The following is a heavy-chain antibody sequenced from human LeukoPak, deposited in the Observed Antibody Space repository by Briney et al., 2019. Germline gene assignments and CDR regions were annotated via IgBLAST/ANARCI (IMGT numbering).Heavy chain of an antibody. CDR3: ARVTTMVRGVIKRGRGNFDY. Sequence: SETLSLTCTVSGGSISSSSYYWSWIRQPAGKGLEWIGRIYTSGSTNYNPSLKSRVTMSVDTSKNQFSLKLSSVTAADTAVYYCARVTTMVRGVIKRGRGNFDYWGQGTLVTVSS. V-gene: IGHV4-61*02. J-gene: IGHJ4*02. CDR2: IYTSGST. D-gene: IGHD3-10*01. CDR1: GGSISSSSYY.